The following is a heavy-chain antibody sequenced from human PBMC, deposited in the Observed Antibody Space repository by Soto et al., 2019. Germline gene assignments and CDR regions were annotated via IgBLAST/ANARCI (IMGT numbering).Heavy chain of an antibody. CDR1: GGSISSYY. V-gene: IGHV4-4*07. J-gene: IGHJ4*02. CDR2: IYTSGST. CDR3: ARVRVEGGSFFRRYYIDY. D-gene: IGHD1-26*01. Sequence: SETLSLTCTVSGGSISSYYWSWIRQPAGKGLEWIGRIYTSGSTNYNPSLKSRFTMSVDTSKNQFSLKLSSVTAADTAVYYCARVRVEGGSFFRRYYIDYWGQGTLVTVSS.